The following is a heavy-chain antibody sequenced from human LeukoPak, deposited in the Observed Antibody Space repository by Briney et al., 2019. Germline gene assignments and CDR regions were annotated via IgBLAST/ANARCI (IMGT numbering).Heavy chain of an antibody. V-gene: IGHV5-51*01. CDR2: IYPGDSDT. J-gene: IGHJ4*02. CDR3: ARRGYNYGFGADY. D-gene: IGHD5-18*01. CDR1: GYSFTNYW. Sequence: GEPLKISCEGSGYSFTNYWIGWVRQMPGKGLEWMGIIYPGDSDTRKNPAFQGQVTISAGKSINTAYLQWSSLKASDTAIYYCARRGYNYGFGADYWGQGTLVTVSS.